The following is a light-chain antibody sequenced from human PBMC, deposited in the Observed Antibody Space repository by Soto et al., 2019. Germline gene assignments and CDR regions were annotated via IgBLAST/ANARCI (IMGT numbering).Light chain of an antibody. CDR1: SSDVGGSNY. CDR2: EVS. Sequence: QSALTQPASVSGSPGQSITISCTGTSSDVGGSNYVSWYQHHPGKAPKLMIYEVSDRPSGVSNRFSGSKSGNTASLTISGLQAEDEAYYYCSSYTSSSAPYVFGTGTKLTVL. J-gene: IGLJ1*01. V-gene: IGLV2-14*01. CDR3: SSYTSSSAPYV.